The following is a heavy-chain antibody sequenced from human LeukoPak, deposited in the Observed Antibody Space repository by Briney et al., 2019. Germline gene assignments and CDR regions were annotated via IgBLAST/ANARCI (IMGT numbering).Heavy chain of an antibody. CDR3: VRGALPGDNWYFDL. CDR2: FGSAGDT. CDR1: GFPFAAYD. J-gene: IGHJ2*01. Sequence: PGGSLRLSCATSGFPFAAYDMHWVRQAPGKGLEWVSAFGSAGDTYYPGAVKGRFTISRDYAKNSLYLQMNNLRAGDTAVYFCVRGALPGDNWYFDLWGCGTLVTVSS. V-gene: IGHV3-13*01.